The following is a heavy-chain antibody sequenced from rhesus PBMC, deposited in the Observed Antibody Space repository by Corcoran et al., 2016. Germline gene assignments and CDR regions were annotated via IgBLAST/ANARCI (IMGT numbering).Heavy chain of an antibody. CDR3: AKGDDGLDS. V-gene: IGHV5-20*01. CDR1: GYSFPRHW. J-gene: IGHJ6*01. Sequence: EVQLEQSGAEVKRPGESLTISCRTSGYSFPRHWITRVGQMPGNGLEGTGAIDPSDSDTRYNPPFHGQVTISADNSINTAYRQWSRLKASDTATYYCAKGDDGLDSWGQGVVVTVSS. CDR2: IDPSDSDT.